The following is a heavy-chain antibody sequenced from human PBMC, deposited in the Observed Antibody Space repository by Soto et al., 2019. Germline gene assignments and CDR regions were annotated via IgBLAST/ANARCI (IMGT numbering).Heavy chain of an antibody. Sequence: SETLSLTCTVSGGSISSYYWSWIRQPPGKGLEWIGYISYSGSTNYNSSLKSRVTISVDTSKNQFSLKLSSVTAADTAVYYCAKDGAAGSVLDVWGQGTTVTVSS. J-gene: IGHJ6*02. CDR1: GGSISSYY. CDR2: ISYSGST. D-gene: IGHD6-13*01. CDR3: AKDGAAGSVLDV. V-gene: IGHV4-59*01.